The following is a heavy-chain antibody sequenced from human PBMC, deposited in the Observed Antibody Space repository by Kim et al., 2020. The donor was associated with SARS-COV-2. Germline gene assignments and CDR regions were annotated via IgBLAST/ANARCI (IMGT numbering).Heavy chain of an antibody. Sequence: GGSLRLSCAASGFTFSNAWMSWVRQAPGKGLEWVGRIKSKTDGGTTDYAAPVKGRFTISRDDSKNTLYLQMNSLKTEDTAVYYCTTEYCSSTSCYEYYYYYYGMDVWGQGTTVTVSS. D-gene: IGHD2-2*01. CDR3: TTEYCSSTSCYEYYYYYYGMDV. CDR2: IKSKTDGGTT. J-gene: IGHJ6*02. CDR1: GFTFSNAW. V-gene: IGHV3-15*01.